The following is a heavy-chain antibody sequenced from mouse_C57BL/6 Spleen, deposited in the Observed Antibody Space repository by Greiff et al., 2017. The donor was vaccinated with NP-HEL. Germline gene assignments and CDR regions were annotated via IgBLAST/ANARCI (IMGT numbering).Heavy chain of an antibody. V-gene: IGHV1-82*01. CDR2: IYPGDGDT. CDR3: ARDEATVFDY. CDR1: GYAFSSSW. Sequence: QVQLQQSGPELVKPGASVKISCKASGYAFSSSWMNWVKQRPGKGLEWIGRIYPGDGDTNYNGKFKGKATLTADKSSSTAYMQLSSLTSEDSAVYFCARDEATVFDYWGQGTTLTVSS. D-gene: IGHD4-1*02. J-gene: IGHJ2*01.